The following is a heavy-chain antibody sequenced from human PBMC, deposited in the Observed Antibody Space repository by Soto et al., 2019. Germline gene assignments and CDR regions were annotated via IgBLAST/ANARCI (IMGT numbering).Heavy chain of an antibody. J-gene: IGHJ4*02. CDR1: GYTFSSSP. CDR2: INTANDDT. D-gene: IGHD5-12*01. CDR3: ARDEGVASGN. Sequence: GASVKVSCKASGYTFSSSPLHWVRQAPGQRPEWMGWINTANDDTKYSQKFQDRVTLTRDTSASTAYMEVSSLTPEDTAVYYCARDEGVASGNWGQATLVTVS. V-gene: IGHV1-3*04.